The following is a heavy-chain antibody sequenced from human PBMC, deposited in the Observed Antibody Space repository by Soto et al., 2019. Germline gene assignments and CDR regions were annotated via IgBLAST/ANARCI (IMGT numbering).Heavy chain of an antibody. CDR3: ARIFDFWSGYYFSY. V-gene: IGHV2-5*02. CDR2: IFWDDDK. D-gene: IGHD3-3*01. Sequence: XGPTLVNPTQTLTLTGTFSGCSLSTSGVAVGWIRQAPRKAPEWLAFIFWDDDKRYSPSLENRLTITKDTSKNQVVLTMTNMDPVDTATYYCARIFDFWSGYYFSYWGRGTLVTVSS. CDR1: GCSLSTSGVA. J-gene: IGHJ4*02.